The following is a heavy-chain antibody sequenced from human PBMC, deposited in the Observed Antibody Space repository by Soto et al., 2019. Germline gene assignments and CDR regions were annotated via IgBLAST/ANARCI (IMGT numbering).Heavy chain of an antibody. CDR3: SRDVREGFGGNYYYYYYLDV. J-gene: IGHJ6*03. V-gene: IGHV3-23*01. D-gene: IGHD3-10*01. CDR2: VSGSGGST. Sequence: GGSLRLSCAASGFTFNSYAMSWVRQAPGKGLERVSTVSGSGGSTYYADSVKGRFTISRDNSKNTLYLQMNSLRAEDTAVYFCSRDVREGFGGNYYYYYYLDVWGKGTTVTVSS. CDR1: GFTFNSYA.